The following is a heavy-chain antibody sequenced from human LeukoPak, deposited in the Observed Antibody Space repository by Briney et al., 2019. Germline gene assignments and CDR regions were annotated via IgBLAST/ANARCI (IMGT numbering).Heavy chain of an antibody. D-gene: IGHD3-3*01. V-gene: IGHV4-61*02. Sequence: SQTLSLTCTVSGGAISSGSYYWSWIRHPAGKGLEWIGRIYTSGTTNYNPSLKSRVTISVDTTKNQFSLKLSSVTAADTALYYCARVVFWSGYYYYYYMDVWGKGTTVTVSS. CDR1: GGAISSGSYY. CDR3: ARVVFWSGYYYYYYMDV. J-gene: IGHJ6*03. CDR2: IYTSGTT.